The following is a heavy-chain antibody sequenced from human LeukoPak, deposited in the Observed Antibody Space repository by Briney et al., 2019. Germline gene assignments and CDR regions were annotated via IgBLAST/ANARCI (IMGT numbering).Heavy chain of an antibody. Sequence: SETLSLTCTVSGGSISSSSYYWGWIRQPPGEGLEWIGNIYYSGSTYYNPSLKSRVTISVDTSKNQFSLNLSSVTAADTAVYYCARDHDSSGYYQGIDYWGQGTLVTVSS. J-gene: IGHJ4*02. CDR1: GGSISSSSYY. CDR3: ARDHDSSGYYQGIDY. V-gene: IGHV4-39*07. CDR2: IYYSGST. D-gene: IGHD3-22*01.